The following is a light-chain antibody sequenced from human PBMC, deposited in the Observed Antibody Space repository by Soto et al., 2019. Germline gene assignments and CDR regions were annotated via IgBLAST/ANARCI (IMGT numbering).Light chain of an antibody. CDR3: ETWDSNTRL. CDR2: LEGSGRY. V-gene: IGLV4-60*02. CDR1: SGHSTYI. J-gene: IGLJ3*02. Sequence: QPVLTQSSSASASLGSSVRLTCTLSSGHSTYIIAWHQQQPGKAPRYLMNLEGSGRYSKGSGVPDRFSGSSSGADRYLTTSNLQFEDEADYYCETWDSNTRLFGGGTKLTVL.